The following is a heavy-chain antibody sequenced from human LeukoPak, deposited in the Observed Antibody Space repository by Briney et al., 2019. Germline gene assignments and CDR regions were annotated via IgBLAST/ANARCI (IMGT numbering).Heavy chain of an antibody. V-gene: IGHV3-21*01. CDR2: ISSSSSYI. CDR1: GFTFSSYS. D-gene: IGHD2/OR15-2a*01. Sequence: GGSLRLSCAASGFTFSSYSMNWVRQAPGKGLEWVSSISSSSSYIYYADSVKGRFTISRDNAKNSLYLQMNSLRAEDTAVYYCARDRSSMSTFDYWGQGTLVTVSS. J-gene: IGHJ4*02. CDR3: ARDRSSMSTFDY.